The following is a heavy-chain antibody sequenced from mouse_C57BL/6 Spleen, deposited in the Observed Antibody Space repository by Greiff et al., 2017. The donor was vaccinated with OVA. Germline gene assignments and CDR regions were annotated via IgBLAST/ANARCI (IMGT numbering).Heavy chain of an antibody. CDR3: ARREVYYDYDVGFAY. Sequence: QVQLQQPGAELVRPGSSVKLSCKASGYTFTSYWMHWVKQRPIQGLEWIGNIDPSDSDTHYNQKFKDKATLTVDKSSSTAYMQLSSLTSEDSAVDYCARREVYYDYDVGFAYWGQGTLVTVSA. CDR1: GYTFTSYW. J-gene: IGHJ3*01. CDR2: IDPSDSDT. D-gene: IGHD2-4*01. V-gene: IGHV1-52*01.